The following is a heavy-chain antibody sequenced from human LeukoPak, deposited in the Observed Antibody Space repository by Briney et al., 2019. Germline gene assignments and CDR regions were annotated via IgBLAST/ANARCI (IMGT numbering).Heavy chain of an antibody. CDR2: IYYTGSS. J-gene: IGHJ4*02. CDR1: GGSISGYF. CDR3: ARAGFGDDKYYFDY. V-gene: IGHV4-59*01. D-gene: IGHD4-17*01. Sequence: SETLSLTCTVSGGSISGYFWYWIRQPPGKGLEWIGYIYYTGSSYYNPSLKSRVTISLDTSKNQFSLKLSSVTAADTAVYYCARAGFGDDKYYFDYWGQGTLVTVSS.